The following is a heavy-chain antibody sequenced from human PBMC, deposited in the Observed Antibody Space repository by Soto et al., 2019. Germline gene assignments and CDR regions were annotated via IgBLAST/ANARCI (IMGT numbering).Heavy chain of an antibody. CDR2: IGTAGDT. CDR1: GFTFSSYD. Sequence: EVHLVESGGDLVQPGGSLRLSCAASGFTFSSYDFHWVRQATSKGLEWVSGIGTAGDTYYAGSVKGRFIMSRENAKNSLYLQMNSLRVGDTAVYYCTRGADGFDYWGQGTLVTVSS. V-gene: IGHV3-13*01. D-gene: IGHD3-16*01. J-gene: IGHJ4*02. CDR3: TRGADGFDY.